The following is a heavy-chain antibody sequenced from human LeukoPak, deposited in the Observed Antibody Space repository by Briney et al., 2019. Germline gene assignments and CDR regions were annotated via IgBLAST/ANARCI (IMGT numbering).Heavy chain of an antibody. J-gene: IGHJ4*02. CDR2: ISAYNGNT. D-gene: IGHD3-22*01. Sequence: ASVTVSYKASGYTFTNYGISWVRQAPGQGLEGMGWISAYNGNTNYAQKLQGRVTMTTDTSTSTAYMELRSLRSDDMAVYYCARDYDSSPSVFDYWGQGTLVTVSS. V-gene: IGHV1-18*03. CDR3: ARDYDSSPSVFDY. CDR1: GYTFTNYG.